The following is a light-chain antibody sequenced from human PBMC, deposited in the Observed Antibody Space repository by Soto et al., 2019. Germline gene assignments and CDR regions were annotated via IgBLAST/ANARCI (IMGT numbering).Light chain of an antibody. J-gene: IGLJ3*02. CDR1: SGHGSYI. V-gene: IGLV4-60*02. Sequence: QSVLTQSSSASASLGSSVKLTCTLSSGHGSYIIAWHQQQPGKAPRYLMKLEGSGSYNKGSGVPDRFSGSSSGADRYLTISNLRFEDEADYYCETWDSNTRVFGGGTKLTVL. CDR2: LEGSGSY. CDR3: ETWDSNTRV.